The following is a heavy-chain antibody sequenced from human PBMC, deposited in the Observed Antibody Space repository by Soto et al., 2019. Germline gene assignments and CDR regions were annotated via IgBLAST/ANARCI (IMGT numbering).Heavy chain of an antibody. V-gene: IGHV1-58*01. CDR1: GFTSTSSA. CDR2: IVVGSGNT. J-gene: IGHJ4*02. CDR3: AAWPHSSTPRPVDY. D-gene: IGHD6-19*01. Sequence: SVXVSCKASGFTSTSSAVQWVRQARGQRLEWIGWIVVGSGNTNYAQKFQERVTITRDMSTSTAYMELSSLRSEDTAVYYCAAWPHSSTPRPVDYWGQGTLVTVSS.